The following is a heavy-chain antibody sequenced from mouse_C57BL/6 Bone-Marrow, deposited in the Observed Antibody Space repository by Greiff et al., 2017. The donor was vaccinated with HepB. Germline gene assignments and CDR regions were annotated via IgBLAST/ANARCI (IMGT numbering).Heavy chain of an antibody. CDR2: IDPENGDT. V-gene: IGHV14-4*01. J-gene: IGHJ4*01. CDR3: TTRYSTYYYAMDY. CDR1: GFNIKDDY. Sequence: VQLKESGAELVRPGASVKLSCTASGFNIKDDYMHWVKQRPEQGLEWIGWIDPENGDTEYASKFQGKATITADTSSNTAYLQLSSLTSEDTAVYYCTTRYSTYYYAMDYWGQGTSVTVSS. D-gene: IGHD2-5*01.